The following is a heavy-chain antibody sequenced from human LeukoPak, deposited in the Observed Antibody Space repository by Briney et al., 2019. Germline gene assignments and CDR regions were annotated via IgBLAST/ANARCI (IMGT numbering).Heavy chain of an antibody. J-gene: IGHJ5*02. Sequence: SETLSLTCAVYGGSFSGYYWSWIRQPPGKGLEWIGEINHSGSTNYNPSLKSRVTISVDTSKNQFSLKLSSVTAADTAVYYCAIEWAYYYGSGSRPFDHWGQGTLVTVSS. V-gene: IGHV4-34*01. CDR1: GGSFSGYY. CDR3: AIEWAYYYGSGSRPFDH. CDR2: INHSGST. D-gene: IGHD3-10*01.